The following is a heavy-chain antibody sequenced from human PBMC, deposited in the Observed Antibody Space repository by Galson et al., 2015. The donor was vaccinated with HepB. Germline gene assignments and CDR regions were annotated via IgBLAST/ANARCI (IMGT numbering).Heavy chain of an antibody. CDR2: IDPSDSYT. V-gene: IGHV5-10-1*01. D-gene: IGHD5-18*01. CDR1: GYSFTSYW. Sequence: QSGAEVKKPGESLRISCKGSGYSFTSYWINWVRQMPGKGLELMGRIDPSDSYTKYSPSFQGHVTISADKSINTAYLQWSSLKASDTAMYYCARSPKYNYGQTWRYWGQGTLVTVSS. J-gene: IGHJ4*02. CDR3: ARSPKYNYGQTWRY.